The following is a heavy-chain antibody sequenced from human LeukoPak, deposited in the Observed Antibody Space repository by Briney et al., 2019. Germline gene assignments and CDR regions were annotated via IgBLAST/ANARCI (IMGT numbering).Heavy chain of an antibody. J-gene: IGHJ4*02. CDR2: INHSGST. Sequence: PSETLSLTCAVYGGSFSGYYWSWIRQPPGKGLEWIGEINHSGSTNYNPSLKSRVTISVDTSKNQFSLKLSSVAAADTAVYYCAGGVYIAAAQYGYWGQGTLVTVSS. V-gene: IGHV4-34*01. CDR3: AGGVYIAAAQYGY. CDR1: GGSFSGYY. D-gene: IGHD6-13*01.